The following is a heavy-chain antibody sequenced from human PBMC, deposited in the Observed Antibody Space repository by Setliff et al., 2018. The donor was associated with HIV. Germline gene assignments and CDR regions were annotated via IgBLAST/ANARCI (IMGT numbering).Heavy chain of an antibody. CDR1: GFTFSNYE. Sequence: PGGSLRLSCAASGFTFSNYEMNWVRQAPGKGLESVSFISSSGSTIYYADSVKGRFTISRDNAKKSVFLHMNSLRGEDTAVYYCVREGEYFDTIGHYLVRRFFDLWGQGTMVTVSS. V-gene: IGHV3-48*03. J-gene: IGHJ3*01. CDR3: VREGEYFDTIGHYLVRRFFDL. D-gene: IGHD3-9*01. CDR2: ISSSGSTI.